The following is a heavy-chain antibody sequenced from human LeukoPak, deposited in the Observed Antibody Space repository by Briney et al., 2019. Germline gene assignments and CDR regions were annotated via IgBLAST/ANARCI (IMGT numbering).Heavy chain of an antibody. J-gene: IGHJ4*02. CDR1: GFTFSSYA. CDR2: ISGSGGST. CDR3: AKEDCSITSSSLGPVYY. D-gene: IGHD2-2*01. V-gene: IGHV3-23*01. Sequence: GGSLRLSCAASGFTFSSYAMSWVRQAPGKGREWVSAISGSGGSTYYASAVKGRFTIFRDNSKNTLYLQMNRLRAEDTAVYYCAKEDCSITSSSLGPVYYWGKGTLVTVSS.